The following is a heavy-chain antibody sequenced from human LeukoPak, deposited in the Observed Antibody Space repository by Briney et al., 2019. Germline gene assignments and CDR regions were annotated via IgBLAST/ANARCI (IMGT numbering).Heavy chain of an antibody. V-gene: IGHV1-18*01. Sequence: ASVKVSCKASGYTFIDYGVSWVRLAPGQGLEWMGWISTYNGHTYYAQKLQGRVTMTTDTSTSTAYMELRSLRSDDTAVYYCARDAAAAGPFDYWGQGTLVTVSS. CDR2: ISTYNGHT. CDR1: GYTFIDYG. J-gene: IGHJ4*02. CDR3: ARDAAAAGPFDY. D-gene: IGHD6-13*01.